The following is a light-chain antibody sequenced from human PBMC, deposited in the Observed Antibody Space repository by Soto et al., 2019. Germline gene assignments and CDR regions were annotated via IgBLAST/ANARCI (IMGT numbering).Light chain of an antibody. V-gene: IGLV2-14*01. Sequence: QSVLTQPASVSGSPGQSITISCTGTSADVGNYDYVSWYQHHPGKAPKLMIYEVTNRPSGVSNRFSGSKSGNTASLTISGLQAEDEAEYYCSSHSRSVGLEVFGTGTKVTVL. J-gene: IGLJ1*01. CDR3: SSHSRSVGLEV. CDR2: EVT. CDR1: SADVGNYDY.